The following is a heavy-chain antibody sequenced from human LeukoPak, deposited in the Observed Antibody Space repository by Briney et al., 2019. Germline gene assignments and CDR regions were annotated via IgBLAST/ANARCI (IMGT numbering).Heavy chain of an antibody. Sequence: GGSLRLSCAASGFTFSSYAMSWVLQAPGKGLEWVSAISGSGGSTYYADSVKGRFTISRDNSKNTLYLQMNSLRAEDTAVYYCAKALSYGSGPYYFDYWGQGTLVTVSS. CDR2: ISGSGGST. CDR1: GFTFSSYA. CDR3: AKALSYGSGPYYFDY. D-gene: IGHD3-10*01. V-gene: IGHV3-23*01. J-gene: IGHJ4*02.